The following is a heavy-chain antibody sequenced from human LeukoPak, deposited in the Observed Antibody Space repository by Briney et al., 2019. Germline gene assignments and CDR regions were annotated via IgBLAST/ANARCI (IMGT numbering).Heavy chain of an antibody. CDR1: GFTFSSYG. Sequence: GGSLRLSCAASGFTFSSYGMNWVRQAPGKGLEWVSYISSTSRTMYDADSVKGRFTIPRDNAKNSLYLQMNSLRDEDTAVYYCARDPLRWLQNNYYYYYMDVWGKGTTVTVSS. V-gene: IGHV3-48*02. D-gene: IGHD5-24*01. CDR3: ARDPLRWLQNNYYYYYMDV. J-gene: IGHJ6*03. CDR2: ISSTSRTM.